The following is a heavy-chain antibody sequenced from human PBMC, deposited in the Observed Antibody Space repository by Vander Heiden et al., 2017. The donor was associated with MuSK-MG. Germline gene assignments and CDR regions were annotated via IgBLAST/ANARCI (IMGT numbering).Heavy chain of an antibody. CDR2: ISNSGGDT. CDR3: AKVGAVTTIIPTTYYYYMNV. Sequence: EVYLLESGGGSVQPGDSLRLSCAASGFTFSSYDMSCVRQAPGKGLEWVSGISNSGGDTYYADSAKGRFTISRDNSKNTLYLQMNSLRADDTAEYYCAKVGAVTTIIPTTYYYYMNVWGRGTTVTVSS. J-gene: IGHJ6*03. V-gene: IGHV3-23*01. D-gene: IGHD5-12*01. CDR1: GFTFSSYD.